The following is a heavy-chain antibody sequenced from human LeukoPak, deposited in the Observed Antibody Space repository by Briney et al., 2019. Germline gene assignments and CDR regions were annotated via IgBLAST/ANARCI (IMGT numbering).Heavy chain of an antibody. CDR2: INPNSGGT. CDR1: GYTFTGYY. Sequence: ASVKVSCKASGYTFTGYYMHWVRQAPGQGLEWMGWINPNSGGTNYAQKFQGRVTMTRDTSISTAYMELSRLRSDDTAVYYCARAASSSSGNWFDPWGQGTLVTVSS. J-gene: IGHJ5*02. CDR3: ARAASSSSGNWFDP. V-gene: IGHV1-2*02. D-gene: IGHD6-6*01.